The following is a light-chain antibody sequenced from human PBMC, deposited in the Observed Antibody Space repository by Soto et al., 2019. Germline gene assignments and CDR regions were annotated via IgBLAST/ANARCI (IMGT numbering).Light chain of an antibody. CDR1: QGISNW. J-gene: IGKJ4*01. CDR3: QQYDSYPLT. CDR2: KAS. V-gene: IGKV1-5*03. Sequence: DVQMAQSPSTLSASVGDTVTITCRASQGISNWLAWYQQKPGKAPKLLIYKASNLENGVPSRFSGSGSGTAFPLTISSLQPDDFATYFCQQYDSYPLTFGGGTRVEIK.